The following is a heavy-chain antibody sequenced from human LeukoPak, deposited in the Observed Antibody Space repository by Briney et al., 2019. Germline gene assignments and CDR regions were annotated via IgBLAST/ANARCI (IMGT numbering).Heavy chain of an antibody. V-gene: IGHV1-2*02. D-gene: IGHD5-12*01. Sequence: ASVKVSCKASGYTFTSYDTNWVRQATGQGLEWMGWINPNSGGTNYAQKFQGRVTMTRDTSISTSYMELSRLRSDDTAVYYCARAWLRLNPYFDYWGQGTLVTVSS. CDR2: INPNSGGT. CDR1: GYTFTSYD. CDR3: ARAWLRLNPYFDY. J-gene: IGHJ4*02.